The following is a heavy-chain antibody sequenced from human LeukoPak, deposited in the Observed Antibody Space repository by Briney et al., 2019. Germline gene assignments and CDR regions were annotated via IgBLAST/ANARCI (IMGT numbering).Heavy chain of an antibody. Sequence: GESLKISCEGSGYSFTSYWIGWVRQMPGKGLEWMGIIYPGDSDTRYSPSFQGQVTISADKSISTAYLQWSSLKTSDTAMYYCARVVQSLGPRYYDYWGQGTLVTVSS. V-gene: IGHV5-51*01. D-gene: IGHD2-15*01. J-gene: IGHJ4*02. CDR3: ARVVQSLGPRYYDY. CDR1: GYSFTSYW. CDR2: IYPGDSDT.